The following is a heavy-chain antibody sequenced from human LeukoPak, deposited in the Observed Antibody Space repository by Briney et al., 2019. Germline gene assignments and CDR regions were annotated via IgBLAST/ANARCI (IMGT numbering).Heavy chain of an antibody. CDR2: IKQDGSDT. V-gene: IGHV3-7*05. Sequence: PGGSLRLSCAASGFTFSSYWMSWVRQAPGKGLEWVANIKQDGSDTYYLDSVKGRFTISRDNAKNSLYLQMNSLRVEDTAVYYCASASWIHLWSQNFDYWGQGTLVTVSS. J-gene: IGHJ4*02. CDR3: ASASWIHLWSQNFDY. CDR1: GFTFSSYW. D-gene: IGHD5-18*01.